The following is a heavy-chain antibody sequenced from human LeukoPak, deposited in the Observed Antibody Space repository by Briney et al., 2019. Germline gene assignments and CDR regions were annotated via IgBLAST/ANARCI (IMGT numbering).Heavy chain of an antibody. D-gene: IGHD3-10*01. CDR3: ARQAITMVRGATPPFDY. Sequence: KASETLSLTCTVSGGSISSSSYYWGWIRQPPGKGLEWIGSIYYSGSTYYNPSLKSRVTISVDTSKNQFSLKLSSATAADTAVYYCARQAITMVRGATPPFDYWGQGTLVTVSS. CDR2: IYYSGST. CDR1: GGSISSSSYY. V-gene: IGHV4-39*01. J-gene: IGHJ4*02.